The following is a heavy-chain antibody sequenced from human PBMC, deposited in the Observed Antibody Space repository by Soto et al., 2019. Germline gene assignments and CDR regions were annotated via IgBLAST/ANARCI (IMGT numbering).Heavy chain of an antibody. CDR3: AKGVSQYTPLALFDY. CDR2: ISGSDGRT. J-gene: IGHJ4*02. Sequence: EVQLLESGGGLVRPGGSLRLSCAASGFTFSSYAMSWVRQAPGKGLEWVSTISGSDGRTYSTDSVKGRFTISRDNSRNTAYLQMKGLRVEDTAVYYCAKGVSQYTPLALFDYWGRGTLVTVSS. D-gene: IGHD5-18*01. V-gene: IGHV3-23*01. CDR1: GFTFSSYA.